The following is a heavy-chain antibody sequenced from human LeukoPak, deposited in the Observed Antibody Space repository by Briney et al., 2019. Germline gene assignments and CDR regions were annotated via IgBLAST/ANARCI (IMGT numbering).Heavy chain of an antibody. Sequence: PGGSLRLSCAASGFTVSSNYMSWVRQAPGKGLEWISYISTGGTTIYYADSVKGRFTISRDKAKNSLYLQMNSLRAEDTAVYYCARVFAIFGVADYWGQGTLVTVSS. D-gene: IGHD3-3*01. CDR3: ARVFAIFGVADY. CDR2: ISTGGTTI. J-gene: IGHJ4*02. V-gene: IGHV3-11*04. CDR1: GFTVSSNY.